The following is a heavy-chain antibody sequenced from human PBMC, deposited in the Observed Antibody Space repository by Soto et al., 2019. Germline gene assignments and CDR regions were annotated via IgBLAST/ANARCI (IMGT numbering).Heavy chain of an antibody. CDR3: ARNLYYDFSSGYYRSYYFDY. CDR2: IIPIFGTA. Sequence: QVQLVQSGAEVKKPGSSVKVSCKASGGTFSSYAISWVRQAPGQGLEWMGGIIPIFGTANYAQKFQGRVTITADESTSTAYMELSSLRSEDTAVYYCARNLYYDFSSGYYRSYYFDYWGQGTLVTVSS. CDR1: GGTFSSYA. D-gene: IGHD3-3*01. V-gene: IGHV1-69*12. J-gene: IGHJ4*02.